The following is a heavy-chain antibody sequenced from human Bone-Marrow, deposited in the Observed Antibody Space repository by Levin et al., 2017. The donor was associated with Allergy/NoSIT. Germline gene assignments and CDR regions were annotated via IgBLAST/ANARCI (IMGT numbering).Heavy chain of an antibody. Sequence: PSQTLSLTCTVSGGSMSPFYWSWIRQTPGRGLEWIGYIFHSGSTVYNPSLEGRVTISIDKSRTQFSLKLNSVTAADTALYFCARARDSYGYLPLDYWCQGTLVFVST. V-gene: IGHV4-59*01. CDR3: ARARDSYGYLPLDY. D-gene: IGHD5-18*01. CDR1: GGSMSPFY. J-gene: IGHJ4*02. CDR2: IFHSGST.